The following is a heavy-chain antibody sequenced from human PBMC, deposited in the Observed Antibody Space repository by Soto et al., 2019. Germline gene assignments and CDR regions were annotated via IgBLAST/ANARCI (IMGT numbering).Heavy chain of an antibody. CDR1: GFTFITYD. CDR2: MNPNNGNA. D-gene: IGHD2-21*02. J-gene: IGHJ6*02. Sequence: GASVKVSCKASGFTFITYDFSWVRQAAGQGLEWMGWMNPNNGNAGFAQEFRGRINVTRDTSISTAYMELSRLRSDDTAVYYCAREGAYCGGDCLYGMDVWGQGTTVTVSS. V-gene: IGHV1-8*01. CDR3: AREGAYCGGDCLYGMDV.